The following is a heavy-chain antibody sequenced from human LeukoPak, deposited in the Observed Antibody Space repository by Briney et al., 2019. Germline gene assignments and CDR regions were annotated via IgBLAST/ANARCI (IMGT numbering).Heavy chain of an antibody. V-gene: IGHV4-4*07. Sequence: PSETLSLTCTVSGGSISSDYWSWIRQPAGKGLEWIGRIYTSGSTNYNPSLTSRVTMSVDTSKKQFSLKLSSVTAADTAVYYCARSHYYDSSGWQNWGQGTLVTVSS. J-gene: IGHJ4*02. CDR1: GGSISSDY. CDR2: IYTSGST. CDR3: ARSHYYDSSGWQN. D-gene: IGHD3-22*01.